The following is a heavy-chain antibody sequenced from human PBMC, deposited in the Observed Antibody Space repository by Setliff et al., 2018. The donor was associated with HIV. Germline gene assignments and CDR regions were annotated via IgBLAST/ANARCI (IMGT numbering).Heavy chain of an antibody. CDR2: ISYDGSNK. V-gene: IGHV3-30*04. Sequence: GESLKISCAASGFTFSSYAMHWVRQAPGKGLEWVAVISYDGSNKYYADSVKGRFTISRDNSKNTLYLQMNSLRAEDTAVYYCARGLAGSYYYYYYGMDVWGQGTTVTVSS. D-gene: IGHD6-19*01. CDR3: ARGLAGSYYYYYYGMDV. J-gene: IGHJ6*02. CDR1: GFTFSSYA.